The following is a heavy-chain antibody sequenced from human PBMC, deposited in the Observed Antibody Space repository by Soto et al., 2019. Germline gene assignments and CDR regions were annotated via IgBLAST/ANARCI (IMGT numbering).Heavy chain of an antibody. V-gene: IGHV4-30-4*01. D-gene: IGHD2-15*01. CDR3: ARVLYRWVVAAETLYYFDY. Sequence: QVQLQESGPGLVKPSQTLSLTCTVSGGSISSGDHYWSWIRQPPGKGLEWIGYIYYSGSTYYNPSLKSRVTISVDTSKNQFSLKLSSVTAADTAVYYCARVLYRWVVAAETLYYFDYWGQGTLVTVSS. J-gene: IGHJ4*02. CDR1: GGSISSGDHY. CDR2: IYYSGST.